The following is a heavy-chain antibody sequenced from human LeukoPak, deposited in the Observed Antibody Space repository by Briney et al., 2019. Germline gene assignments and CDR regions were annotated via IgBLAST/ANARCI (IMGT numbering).Heavy chain of an antibody. CDR2: VRSKSDAGTM. CDR1: GFNLRSAW. D-gene: IGHD3-22*01. V-gene: IGHV3-15*01. Sequence: PGGSLRLSRTASGFNLRSAWMSWACQAPGEGLEWVGGVRSKSDAGTMDYAAHVEGRFTISRDDSKNMVYLDMNSLKTEDTAVYYCARDTLFYYDTSAYHDSWGQGSLVGVSS. CDR3: ARDTLFYYDTSAYHDS. J-gene: IGHJ4*02.